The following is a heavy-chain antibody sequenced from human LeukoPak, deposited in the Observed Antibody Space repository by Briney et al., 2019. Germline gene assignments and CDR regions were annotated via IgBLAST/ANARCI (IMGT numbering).Heavy chain of an antibody. CDR1: GFTFSSYG. J-gene: IGHJ3*02. CDR3: AKSQYQLSLRAFDI. D-gene: IGHD2-2*01. CDR2: IWYDGSNK. Sequence: GRSLRLSCAASGFTFSSYGMHWVRQAPGKGLEWVAVIWYDGSNKYYADSVKGRFTISRDNSKNTLYLQMNSLRAEDTAVYYCAKSQYQLSLRAFDIWGQGPMLPVSS. V-gene: IGHV3-33*06.